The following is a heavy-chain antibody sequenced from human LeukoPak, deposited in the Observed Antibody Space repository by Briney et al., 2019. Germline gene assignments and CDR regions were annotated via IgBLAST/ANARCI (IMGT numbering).Heavy chain of an antibody. CDR3: ARDSRSDWFDP. J-gene: IGHJ5*02. CDR2: IYYSGST. Sequence: SETLSLTCTVSGGSVSSGSYYWGWIRQPPGKGLEWIGYIYYSGSTNYNPSLKSRVTISVDTSKNHFSLKLSSETAADTAMYYCARDSRSDWFDPWGQGTLVTVSS. V-gene: IGHV4-61*03. CDR1: GGSVSSGSYY.